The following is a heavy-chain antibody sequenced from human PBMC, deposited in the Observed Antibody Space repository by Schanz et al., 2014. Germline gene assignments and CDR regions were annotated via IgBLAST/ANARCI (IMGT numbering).Heavy chain of an antibody. Sequence: QIQLVQSGAEVKKPGASVKVSCKASGYTFTDYGLSWVRQAPGQGLEWLGWIRPDNGHTTYSQKVRDRVIFTTDTSANTAYMELRSLRSDDTALYYCTRGGYSYALSAFDIWGQGTMVTVSS. D-gene: IGHD5-18*01. CDR1: GYTFTDYG. J-gene: IGHJ3*02. V-gene: IGHV1-18*01. CDR3: TRGGYSYALSAFDI. CDR2: IRPDNGHT.